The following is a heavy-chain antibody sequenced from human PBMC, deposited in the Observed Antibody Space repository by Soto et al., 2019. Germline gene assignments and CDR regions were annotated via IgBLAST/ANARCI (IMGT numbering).Heavy chain of an antibody. D-gene: IGHD3-10*01. CDR2: ICYSGST. V-gene: IGHV4-59*01. Sequence: ETLSRTWTAACVCISSYYWALIRQPPGKGLEWIGHICYSGSTNYNHSLKSRVTISVDTSKNQFSLKLSSVTAADTAVYYCARHHGSGSYYDYYYGMDGWGQGTTVTASS. CDR1: CVCISSYY. J-gene: IGHJ6*02. CDR3: ARHHGSGSYYDYYYGMDG.